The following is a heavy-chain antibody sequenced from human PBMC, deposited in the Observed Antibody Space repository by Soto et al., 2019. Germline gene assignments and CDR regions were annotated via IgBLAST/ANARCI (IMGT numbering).Heavy chain of an antibody. CDR1: GYTFTGYY. CDR3: ARGLYSGSYFYYYYGMDV. D-gene: IGHD1-26*01. CDR2: INPNSGGT. J-gene: IGHJ6*02. V-gene: IGHV1-2*04. Sequence: ASVEVSCRASGYTFTGYYMHWVRQAPGQGLEWMGWINPNSGGTNYAQKFQGWVTMTRDTSISTAYMELSRLRSDDTAVYYCARGLYSGSYFYYYYGMDVWGQGITVTVSS.